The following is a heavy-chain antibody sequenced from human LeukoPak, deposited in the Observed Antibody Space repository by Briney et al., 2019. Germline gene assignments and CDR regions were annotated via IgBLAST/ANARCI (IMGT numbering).Heavy chain of an antibody. D-gene: IGHD5-12*01. CDR2: IYYSGST. J-gene: IGHJ5*02. V-gene: IGHV4-61*01. CDR3: ARWTHSDYAGFDP. CDR1: GLPISSGSYY. Sequence: TLSLTCTVSGLPISSGSYYWSWIRQPPGKGLEWNGYIYYSGSTNYNPSLKSRVTISVDSSKNQFSLKLSSVTAADTAVYYCARWTHSDYAGFDPWGQGTLVTVSS.